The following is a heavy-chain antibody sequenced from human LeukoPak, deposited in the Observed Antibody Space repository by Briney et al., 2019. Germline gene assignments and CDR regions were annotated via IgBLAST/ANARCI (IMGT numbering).Heavy chain of an antibody. CDR1: DGSISSYY. CDR3: ARGTPYSGSYAY. J-gene: IGHJ4*02. CDR2: IYYSGST. V-gene: IGHV4-59*01. Sequence: SETLSLTCTVSDGSISSYYWSWIRQPPGQGLEWIGYIYYSGSTNYNPSLKSRVTISVDTSKNQFSLKLSSVTAADTAVYYCARGTPYSGSYAYWGQGTLVTVSS. D-gene: IGHD1-26*01.